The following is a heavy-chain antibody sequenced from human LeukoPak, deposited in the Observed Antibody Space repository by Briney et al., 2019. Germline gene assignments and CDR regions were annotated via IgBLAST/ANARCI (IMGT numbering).Heavy chain of an antibody. CDR1: GYTFTSYG. CDR3: ARVPKAGFSASSSLGGVYMDV. Sequence: GASVKVSCKASGYTFTSYGISWVRQATGQGLEWMGWMNPNSGNTGYAQKFQGRVTMTRNTSISTAYMELSSLRSEDTAVYYCARVPKAGFSASSSLGGVYMDVWGKGTTVTVSS. J-gene: IGHJ6*03. CDR2: MNPNSGNT. V-gene: IGHV1-8*02. D-gene: IGHD6-6*01.